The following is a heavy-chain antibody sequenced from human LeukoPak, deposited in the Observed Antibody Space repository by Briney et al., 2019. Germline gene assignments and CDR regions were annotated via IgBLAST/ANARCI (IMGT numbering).Heavy chain of an antibody. CDR2: ISGSGGST. V-gene: IGHV3-23*01. D-gene: IGHD1-26*01. J-gene: IGHJ4*02. CDR3: ASVRSYYYFDY. Sequence: GGSLRLSCAASGFTFDDYAMHWVRQAPGKGLEWVSAISGSGGSTYYADSVKGRFTISRDNAKNSLYLQMNSLRAEDTAVYYCASVRSYYYFDYWGQGTLVTVSS. CDR1: GFTFDDYA.